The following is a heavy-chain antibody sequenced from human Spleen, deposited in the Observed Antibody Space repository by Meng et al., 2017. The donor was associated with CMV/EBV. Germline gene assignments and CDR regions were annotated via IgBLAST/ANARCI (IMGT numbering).Heavy chain of an antibody. Sequence: SCKASGYTFTSYGISWVRQAPGKGLEWVSVIYSGGSTYYADSVKGRFTISRGNSKNTLYLQMNSLRAEDTAVYYCAREVLYSSSWYPDAFDIWGQGTMVTVSS. V-gene: IGHV3-53*05. CDR2: IYSGGST. D-gene: IGHD6-13*01. CDR1: GYTFTSYG. J-gene: IGHJ3*02. CDR3: AREVLYSSSWYPDAFDI.